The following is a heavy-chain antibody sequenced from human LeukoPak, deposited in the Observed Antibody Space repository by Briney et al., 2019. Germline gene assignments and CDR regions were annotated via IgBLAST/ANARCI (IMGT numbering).Heavy chain of an antibody. CDR2: IYYSGST. J-gene: IGHJ6*02. CDR1: GGSISSYY. V-gene: IGHV4-59*01. CDR3: ARDGAVAGKMSYYYYGMDV. Sequence: PSETLSPTCTVSGGSISSYYWSWIRQPPGKGLEWIGYIYYSGSTNYNPSLKSRVTISVDTSKNQFSLKLSSVTAADTAVYYCARDGAVAGKMSYYYYGMDVWGQGTTVTVSS. D-gene: IGHD6-19*01.